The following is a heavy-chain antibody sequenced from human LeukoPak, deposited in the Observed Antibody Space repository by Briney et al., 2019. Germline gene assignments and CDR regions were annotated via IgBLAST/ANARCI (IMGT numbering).Heavy chain of an antibody. Sequence: GGSLRLSCAASGFTFSNYAMSWVRQAPGKGLEWVSAISGSGGSTYYADSVKGRFTISRDNSKNTLYLQMNSLRAEDTAVYYCAKAPPGYSYGYYFDYWGQGTLVTVSS. CDR3: AKAPPGYSYGYYFDY. V-gene: IGHV3-23*01. J-gene: IGHJ4*02. D-gene: IGHD5-18*01. CDR2: ISGSGGST. CDR1: GFTFSNYA.